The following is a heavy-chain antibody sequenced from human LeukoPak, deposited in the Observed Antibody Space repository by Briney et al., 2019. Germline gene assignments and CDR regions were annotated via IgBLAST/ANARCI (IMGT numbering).Heavy chain of an antibody. Sequence: ASVKVSCKPFGYTFTSYGISWVRQAPGQELEWMGWISAFNGNRNSAQKFQGRVTMTTDTSTSTAYMELRSLRSDDTAVYYCARSYCSGGSCYWFDPWGQGTLVTVSS. CDR1: GYTFTSYG. CDR3: ARSYCSGGSCYWFDP. V-gene: IGHV1-18*01. D-gene: IGHD2-15*01. J-gene: IGHJ5*02. CDR2: ISAFNGNR.